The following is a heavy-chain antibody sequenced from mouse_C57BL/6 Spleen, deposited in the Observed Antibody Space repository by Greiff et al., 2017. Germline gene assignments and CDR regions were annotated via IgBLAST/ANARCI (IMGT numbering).Heavy chain of an antibody. CDR2: IRNKANGYTT. Sequence: EVKLVESGGGLVQPGGSLSLSCAASGFTFTDYYMSWVRQPPGKALEWLGFIRNKANGYTTEYSASVKGRFTISRDNSQSILYLQMNALRAEDSATYYCARSQLGPFDYWGQGTTLTVSS. J-gene: IGHJ2*01. V-gene: IGHV7-3*01. CDR3: ARSQLGPFDY. D-gene: IGHD4-1*02. CDR1: GFTFTDYY.